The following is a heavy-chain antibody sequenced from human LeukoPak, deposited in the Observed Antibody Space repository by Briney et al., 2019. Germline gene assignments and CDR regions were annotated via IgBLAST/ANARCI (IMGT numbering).Heavy chain of an antibody. CDR2: ISSAGGYI. V-gene: IGHV3-21*01. CDR1: GFTFSSYT. D-gene: IGHD2-2*01. CDR3: AREIVSSNSFYN. Sequence: PGGSLRLSCAASGFTFSSYTLNWVRQAPGKGLEWVSSISSAGGYIYYADSVKGRFTISRDNAKNSLYLKMNSLRAVDTAVYYCAREIVSSNSFYNWGQGTLVTVSS. J-gene: IGHJ4*02.